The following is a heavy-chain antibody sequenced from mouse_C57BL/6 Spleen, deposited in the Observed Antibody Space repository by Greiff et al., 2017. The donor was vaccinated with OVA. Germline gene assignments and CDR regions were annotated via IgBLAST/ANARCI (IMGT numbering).Heavy chain of an antibody. CDR2: IDPSDSGP. V-gene: IGHV1-52*01. CDR3: ARRGGYYRNLDY. D-gene: IGHD2-5*01. Sequence: QVQLQQPGAELVKPGSSVKLSCKASGYTFTSYWMHWVKQRPIRGLEWIGNIDPSDSGPHYNQKFKDKATLTVDKPSSTAYMQLSSLTYEDSAVDDWARRGGYYRNLDYWGKGTTLTVAS. CDR1: GYTFTSYW. J-gene: IGHJ2*01.